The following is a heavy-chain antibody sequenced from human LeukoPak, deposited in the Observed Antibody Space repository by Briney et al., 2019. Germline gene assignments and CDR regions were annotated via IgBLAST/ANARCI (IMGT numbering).Heavy chain of an antibody. Sequence: GGPLRLSCAASGFTFSSYGMSWVRQAPGKGLEWVANIKQDGSEKYYVDSVKGRFTISRDNAKNSLYLQMNSLRAEDTAVYYCARVSAAALNWFDPWGQGTLVTVSS. V-gene: IGHV3-7*01. D-gene: IGHD6-13*01. CDR1: GFTFSSYG. CDR2: IKQDGSEK. CDR3: ARVSAAALNWFDP. J-gene: IGHJ5*02.